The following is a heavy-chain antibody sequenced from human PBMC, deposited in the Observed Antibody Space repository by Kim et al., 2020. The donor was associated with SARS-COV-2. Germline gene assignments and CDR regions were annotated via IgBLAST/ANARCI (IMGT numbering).Heavy chain of an antibody. CDR2: IYYRGST. Sequence: SATLSLTCSVSGGSISTSNYYWGWIRQSPGKGLEWIGSIYYRGSTYYNPSLKSRVTISADTSKSQFSLKLTSVTAADTAVYYCARSSTTVTSRVDFWGQG. D-gene: IGHD4-17*01. CDR1: GGSISTSNYY. J-gene: IGHJ4*02. CDR3: ARSSTTVTSRVDF. V-gene: IGHV4-39*01.